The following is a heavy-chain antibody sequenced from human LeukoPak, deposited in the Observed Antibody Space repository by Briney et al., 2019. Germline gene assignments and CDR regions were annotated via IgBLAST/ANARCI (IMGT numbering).Heavy chain of an antibody. D-gene: IGHD2-15*01. V-gene: IGHV1-18*01. J-gene: IGHJ4*02. Sequence: ASVKVSCKTSGYTFTNYGISWVRQAPGQGLEWMGWISAYSGNTNYAQKFQGRVTMTSDTSTSTAYMELRSLISDDTAVYYCARDCIGCHGFDYWGQGTLVTVSS. CDR3: ARDCIGCHGFDY. CDR2: ISAYSGNT. CDR1: GYTFTNYG.